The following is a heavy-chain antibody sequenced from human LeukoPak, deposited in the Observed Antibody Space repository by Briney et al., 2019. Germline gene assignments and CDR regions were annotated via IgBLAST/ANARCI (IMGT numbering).Heavy chain of an antibody. D-gene: IGHD4-23*01. CDR1: GFTFSSFS. J-gene: IGHJ4*02. Sequence: GGSLGLSCAASGFTFSSFSMNWVRQAPGKGLEWVSSISSSVSYIFYADSVEGRFTISRDNVKNSLYLQMNSLRVEDTAVYYCVRDSVVKGLAPNDYWGQGTLVTVSS. V-gene: IGHV3-21*01. CDR2: ISSSVSYI. CDR3: VRDSVVKGLAPNDY.